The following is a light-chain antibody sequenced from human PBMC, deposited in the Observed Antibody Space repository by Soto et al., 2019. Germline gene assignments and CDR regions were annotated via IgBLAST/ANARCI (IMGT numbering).Light chain of an antibody. CDR2: DVS. J-gene: IGKJ5*01. CDR3: QQYNNWPFS. V-gene: IGKV3-15*01. Sequence: IGMTQSPATLSVSPGERATLSCRAGQGVTTNFAWYQQKSGQSPRLLIYDVSIRATGVPARFSGTGSETDFTLTISGLQSEDSAVYFCQQYNNWPFSFGQGTRLEIK. CDR1: QGVTTN.